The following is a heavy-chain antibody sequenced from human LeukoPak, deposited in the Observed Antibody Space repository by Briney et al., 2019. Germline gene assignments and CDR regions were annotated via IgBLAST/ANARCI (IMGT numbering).Heavy chain of an antibody. D-gene: IGHD4-23*01. CDR2: IKTDGSQI. J-gene: IGHJ4*02. Sequence: GGSLRLSCAASGFTFSSYTMNWVRQAPGKGLEWVAHIKTDGSQIYYVDSVKGRFTISRDNAKNSLYLQMNSLRAEDTAVYYCAKADYGGNSGFYFDYWGQGTLVTVSS. V-gene: IGHV3-7*01. CDR1: GFTFSSYT. CDR3: AKADYGGNSGFYFDY.